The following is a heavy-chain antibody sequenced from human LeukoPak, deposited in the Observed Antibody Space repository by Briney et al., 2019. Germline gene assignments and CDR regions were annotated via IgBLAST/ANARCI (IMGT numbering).Heavy chain of an antibody. V-gene: IGHV4-39*07. CDR2: IYYSGST. CDR3: ARTPIYYFDNSGYYN. CDR1: GGSISSSSYY. J-gene: IGHJ4*02. D-gene: IGHD3-22*01. Sequence: SETLSLTCTVSGGSISSSSYYWGWIRQPPGKGLEWIGSIYYSGSTYYNPSLKSRVTMSIDTSKNQFSLKLTSVTAADTAVYYCARTPIYYFDNSGYYNWGQGTLVTVSS.